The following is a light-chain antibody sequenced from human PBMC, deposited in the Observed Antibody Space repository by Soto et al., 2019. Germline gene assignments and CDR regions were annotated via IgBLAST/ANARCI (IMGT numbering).Light chain of an antibody. CDR3: QQSSSTPQT. CDR1: QSVRSN. V-gene: IGKV3-15*01. J-gene: IGKJ4*01. Sequence: EVVMTQSPATLSVSPGERVTLSCRASQSVRSNLAWYQQKPGQSPRLLIYGASTRATGIPSRFSGSGSGTDFTLAISSLQPEDFATYYCQQSSSTPQTFGGGTKVDIK. CDR2: GAS.